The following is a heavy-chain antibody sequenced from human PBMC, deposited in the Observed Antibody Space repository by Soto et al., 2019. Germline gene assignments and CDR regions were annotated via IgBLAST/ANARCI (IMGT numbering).Heavy chain of an antibody. Sequence: QVQLVQSGAEVKKPGSSVKVSCKASGGTFSSYAISWVRQAPGQGLEWMGGIIPIFGTANYAQKFQGRVTTTADESTSTAYMELSSLRAEDTAVDYCASLYDSRNAFDILGQGTMVTVSA. D-gene: IGHD3-22*01. CDR1: GGTFSSYA. J-gene: IGHJ3*02. CDR2: IIPIFGTA. CDR3: ASLYDSRNAFDI. V-gene: IGHV1-69*01.